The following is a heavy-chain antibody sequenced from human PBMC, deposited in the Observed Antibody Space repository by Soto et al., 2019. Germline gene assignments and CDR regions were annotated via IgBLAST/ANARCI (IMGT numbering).Heavy chain of an antibody. D-gene: IGHD5-18*01. CDR1: GGSISSGGYY. J-gene: IGHJ4*02. Sequence: SETLSLTCTVSGGSISSGGYYWSWIRQHPGKGLEWIGYIYYSGSTYYNPSLKSRVTISVNTSKNQFSLKLSSVTAADTALYYGARGYSYGYGGIDYWGQGTLVTVSS. V-gene: IGHV4-31*03. CDR2: IYYSGST. CDR3: ARGYSYGYGGIDY.